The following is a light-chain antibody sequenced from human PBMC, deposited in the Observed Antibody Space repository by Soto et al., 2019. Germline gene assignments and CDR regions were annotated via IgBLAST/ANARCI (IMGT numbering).Light chain of an antibody. V-gene: IGKV1-33*01. Sequence: DFQVTQSPSSLSAYVGDRVTITCQASQDISNSLNWYQQKPGKAPKLLIYDASTLETGVPSRFSGSGSGTDFTFTISSLQPEDIATYYCQQFDHLPMYTFGQGTRLEIK. J-gene: IGKJ2*01. CDR1: QDISNS. CDR3: QQFDHLPMYT. CDR2: DAS.